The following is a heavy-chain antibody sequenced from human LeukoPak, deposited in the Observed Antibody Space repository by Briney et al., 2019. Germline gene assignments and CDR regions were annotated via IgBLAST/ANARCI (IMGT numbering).Heavy chain of an antibody. CDR3: AKDGSGSYYAPMYYFDY. Sequence: GGSLRLSCAASGFTFSSYWMTWVRQAPGKGLEWVANIKQDGSKKDYVDSVKGRFTISRDNAKNSLYLQMNSLRAEDTAVYYCAKDGSGSYYAPMYYFDYWGQGTLVTVSS. CDR1: GFTFSSYW. D-gene: IGHD1-26*01. CDR2: IKQDGSKK. J-gene: IGHJ4*02. V-gene: IGHV3-7*03.